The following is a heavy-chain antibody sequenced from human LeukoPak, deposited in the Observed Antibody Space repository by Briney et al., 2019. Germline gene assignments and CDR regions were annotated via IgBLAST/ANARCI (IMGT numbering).Heavy chain of an antibody. V-gene: IGHV1-8*02. J-gene: IGHJ4*02. D-gene: IGHD3-10*01. CDR3: ARGPYYSGSGSYYMWDY. CDR1: GYTFTGYY. CDR2: MSPNSGNT. Sequence: ASVKVSCKASGYTFTGYYIHWVRQAPGQGLEWMGWMSPNSGNTGYAQKFQGRITMTRNTSISTAHMELSSLRSEDTAVYYCARGPYYSGSGSYYMWDYWGQGTLVTVSS.